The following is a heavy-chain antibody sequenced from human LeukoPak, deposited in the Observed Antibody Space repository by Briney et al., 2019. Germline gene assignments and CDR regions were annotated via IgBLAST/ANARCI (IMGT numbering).Heavy chain of an antibody. Sequence: GGSLRLSCVASRFTCSSYWMHWVRQAPGKGLVWVSRINTDGSSTSYADSVKGRFTISRDNANNSLFLQMNSLRVEDTALYYCVRDAASPDFWGQGTLVTFSS. J-gene: IGHJ4*02. CDR1: RFTCSSYW. CDR3: VRDAASPDF. CDR2: INTDGSST. V-gene: IGHV3-74*01. D-gene: IGHD6-25*01.